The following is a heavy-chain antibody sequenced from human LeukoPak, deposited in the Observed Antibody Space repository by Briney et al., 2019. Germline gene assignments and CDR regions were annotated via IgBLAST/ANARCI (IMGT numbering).Heavy chain of an antibody. CDR1: GFTFSDYY. Sequence: GGSLRLSCAASGFTFSDYYMSWIRQAPGKGLEWVSYISSSGSTIYYADSVKGRFTISRDNAKNSLYLQMNSLRAEDTAVYYCARGYCSGGSCYPATYYYGMDVWGQGTTVTVSS. CDR3: ARGYCSGGSCYPATYYYGMDV. CDR2: ISSSGSTI. D-gene: IGHD2-15*01. J-gene: IGHJ6*02. V-gene: IGHV3-11*01.